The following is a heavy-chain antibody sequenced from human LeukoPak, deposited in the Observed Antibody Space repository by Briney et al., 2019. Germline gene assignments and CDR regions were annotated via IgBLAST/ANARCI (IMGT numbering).Heavy chain of an antibody. CDR2: IYYSGST. V-gene: IGHV4-31*03. D-gene: IGHD3-9*01. CDR1: GGSISSGGYY. Sequence: SETLSLTCTVSGGSISSGGYYWSWTRQHPGKGLEWIGYIYYSGSTYYNPSLKSRVTISVDTSKNQFSLKLSSVTAADTAVYYCARGPYYDILTGYLGYYYYGMDVWGQGTTVTVSS. J-gene: IGHJ6*02. CDR3: ARGPYYDILTGYLGYYYYGMDV.